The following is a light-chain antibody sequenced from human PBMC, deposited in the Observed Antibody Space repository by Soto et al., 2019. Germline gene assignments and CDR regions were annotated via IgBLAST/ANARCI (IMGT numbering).Light chain of an antibody. Sequence: EIVLTHSPGTLSLSPGERATLSCRASQRVSRSYLAWYQQKPGQAPRLLIYGASSRATGIPDRFSGSGSGTDFTLTISRLEPEDFAVYYCQQYGSSPRTFGQGTKLEIK. CDR1: QRVSRSY. V-gene: IGKV3-20*01. CDR3: QQYGSSPRT. CDR2: GAS. J-gene: IGKJ2*01.